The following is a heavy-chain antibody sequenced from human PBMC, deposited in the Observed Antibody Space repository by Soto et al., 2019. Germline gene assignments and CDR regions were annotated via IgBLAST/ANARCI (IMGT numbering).Heavy chain of an antibody. Sequence: ASVKVSCKAAGYTFTGYYVHWVRQAPGQGREWMGWINPNSGGTNYAHNFQGWVTLTRDTTFSTAYMELRRLRSDDTAAYYCAGGVELRFLVWFPYGMDVWGQGTTVTVSS. CDR1: GYTFTGYY. CDR3: AGGVELRFLVWFPYGMDV. D-gene: IGHD3-3*01. V-gene: IGHV1-2*04. J-gene: IGHJ6*02. CDR2: INPNSGGT.